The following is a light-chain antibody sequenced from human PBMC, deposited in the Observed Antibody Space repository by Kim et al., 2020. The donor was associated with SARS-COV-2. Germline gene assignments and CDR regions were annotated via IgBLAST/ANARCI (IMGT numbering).Light chain of an antibody. CDR1: QSVTGE. CDR3: QQRSRGPIT. V-gene: IGKV3-11*01. J-gene: IGKJ5*01. Sequence: LSPGERATLPCRASQSVTGELAWYQQKPGQPPRLLIYDASDRATGIPARFSGSGSGTDFTLTINSLDPGDTAVYYCQQRSRGPITFGQGTRLEIK. CDR2: DAS.